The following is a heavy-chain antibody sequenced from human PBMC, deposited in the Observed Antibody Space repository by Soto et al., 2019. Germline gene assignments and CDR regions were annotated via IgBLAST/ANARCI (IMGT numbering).Heavy chain of an antibody. V-gene: IGHV1-2*02. CDR3: ARVPGLDLLDF. D-gene: IGHD6-19*01. J-gene: IGHJ4*02. Sequence: QVQLVQSGAELKKPGASVKLSCKASGYTFTLYYIHCVRQAPGQGLEWVGWINPISGSTTYAQKFQGRVSMTRDTSMNTAYMEFSGLRLDDRAVYYCARVPGLDLLDFWGQGTLITVSS. CDR1: GYTFTLYY. CDR2: INPISGST.